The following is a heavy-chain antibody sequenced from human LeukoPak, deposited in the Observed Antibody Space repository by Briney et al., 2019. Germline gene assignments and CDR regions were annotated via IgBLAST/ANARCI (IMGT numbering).Heavy chain of an antibody. Sequence: KPSETLSLTCAVYGGSFSGYYWSWIRQPPGKGLEWIGEINHSGSTNYNPSLKSRVTISVDTSKNQFSLKLSSVTAADTAVYYCARGWYSSGWLHKPRLFDYWGQGTLVTVSS. CDR1: GGSFSGYY. D-gene: IGHD6-19*01. V-gene: IGHV4-34*01. J-gene: IGHJ4*02. CDR2: INHSGST. CDR3: ARGWYSSGWLHKPRLFDY.